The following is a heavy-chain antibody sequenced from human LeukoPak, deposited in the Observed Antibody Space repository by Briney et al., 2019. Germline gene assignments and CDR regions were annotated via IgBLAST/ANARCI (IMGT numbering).Heavy chain of an antibody. Sequence: SETLSLTCAVYGGSFSGYYWSWIRQPPGKGLEWIGEINHSGSTNYNPSLKSRVTISVDTSKNQFSLKLSSVTAADTAVYYCARGPGLLLWFGELFCNWFDPWGQGTLVTVSS. CDR2: INHSGST. CDR1: GGSFSGYY. V-gene: IGHV4-34*01. D-gene: IGHD3-10*01. CDR3: ARGPGLLLWFGELFCNWFDP. J-gene: IGHJ5*02.